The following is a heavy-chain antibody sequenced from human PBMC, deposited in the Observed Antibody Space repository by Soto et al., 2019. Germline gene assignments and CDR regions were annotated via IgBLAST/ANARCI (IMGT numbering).Heavy chain of an antibody. J-gene: IGHJ5*02. CDR3: ARGLSRRILNYLVP. V-gene: IGHV3-11*06. CDR2: ISFGSSFT. D-gene: IGHD2-15*01. CDR1: GFTFSDYY. Sequence: PGGSLRLSCAASGFTFSDYYMTWLRQAPGKGPECISYISFGSSFTNYADSVEGRFTISRDNAKNTLYLQMNSLRVEGTAVYYCARGLSRRILNYLVPWGQGVLVTVSS.